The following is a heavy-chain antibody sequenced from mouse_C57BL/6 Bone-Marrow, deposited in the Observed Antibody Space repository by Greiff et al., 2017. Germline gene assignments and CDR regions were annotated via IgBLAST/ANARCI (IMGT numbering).Heavy chain of an antibody. J-gene: IGHJ2*01. CDR3: ARERPMSPYYFDY. CDR2: IDPSDSYT. D-gene: IGHD6-5*01. Sequence: QVQLQQPGAELVKPGASVKLSCKASGYTFTSYWMQWVKQRPGQGLEWIGEIDPSDSYTNYNQKFKGKATLTVETSSSTAYMQLSSLTSEDSAVYYCARERPMSPYYFDYWGQGTTLTVSS. V-gene: IGHV1-50*01. CDR1: GYTFTSYW.